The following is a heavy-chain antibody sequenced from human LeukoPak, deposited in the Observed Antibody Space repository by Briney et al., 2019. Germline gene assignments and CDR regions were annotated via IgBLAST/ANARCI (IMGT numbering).Heavy chain of an antibody. V-gene: IGHV1-3*01. Sequence: GASVKVSCKASGYTFTSYAMHWVRQAPGQRLEWMGWINAGNGNTEYSQKFQGRVTITRDTSASTAYMELSSLRSEDTAVYYCARGYTTTDYWGQGTLVTVSS. CDR3: ARGYTTTDY. D-gene: IGHD3-16*02. J-gene: IGHJ4*02. CDR1: GYTFTSYA. CDR2: INAGNGNT.